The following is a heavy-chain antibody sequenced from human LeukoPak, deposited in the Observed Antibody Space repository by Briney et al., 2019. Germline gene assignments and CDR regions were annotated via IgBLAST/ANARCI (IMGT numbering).Heavy chain of an antibody. V-gene: IGHV3-48*03. D-gene: IGHD2-15*01. CDR1: GFTFSSYE. J-gene: IGHJ4*02. Sequence: GGSLRLSCAASGFTFSSYEINWVRQAPGKGGEGGSYISSSGSTRYYADSVKGGLTISREKEKKSLYLQMNSLRAEDTAVYYCARENGGYCSGGSCYSDNYFDYWGQGTLVTVSS. CDR3: ARENGGYCSGGSCYSDNYFDY. CDR2: ISSSGSTR.